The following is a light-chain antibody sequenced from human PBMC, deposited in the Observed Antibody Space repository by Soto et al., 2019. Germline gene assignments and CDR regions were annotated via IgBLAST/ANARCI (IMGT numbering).Light chain of an antibody. CDR3: QQRATWPPLIT. CDR2: DIS. V-gene: IGKV3-11*01. Sequence: EIVLTQSPATLSLSPGERATLSCRTSQSVTTNFAWYQQKPGQAPRLLIYDISNRATGIPDRFSGSGSGTDFALTLSSLEPDDFAVYYCQQRATWPPLITVGPGTKVEIK. J-gene: IGKJ3*01. CDR1: QSVTTN.